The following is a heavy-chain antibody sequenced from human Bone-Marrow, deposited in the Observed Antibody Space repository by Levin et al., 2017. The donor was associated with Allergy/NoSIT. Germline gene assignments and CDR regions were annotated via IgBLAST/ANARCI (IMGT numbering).Heavy chain of an antibody. V-gene: IGHV3-48*04. CDR1: GFTLSSYS. D-gene: IGHD3-22*01. J-gene: IGHJ6*02. CDR2: ISVSGTTI. CDR3: ARDNYYESSGYFSRTFYNYVVDG. Sequence: GGSLRLSCTASGFTLSSYSMNWVRQAPGKGLEWLSYISVSGTTIYYADSVKGRFTISRDNAKNSLFLQMSSLTAEDTAVYYCARDNYYESSGYFSRTFYNYVVDGWGQGTTVTVSS.